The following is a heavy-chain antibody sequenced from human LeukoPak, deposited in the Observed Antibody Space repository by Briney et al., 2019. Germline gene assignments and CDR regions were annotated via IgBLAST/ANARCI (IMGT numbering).Heavy chain of an antibody. CDR1: GGSFSGYY. D-gene: IGHD3-22*01. Sequence: PSETLSLTCAVYGGSFSGYYWSWIRQPPGKGLEWIGEINHSGSTNYNPSLKSRVTISVDTSKNQFSLKLSSVTAADTAVYYCARLSGYFGSYYFDYWGQGTLVTVSS. CDR3: ARLSGYFGSYYFDY. CDR2: INHSGST. V-gene: IGHV4-34*01. J-gene: IGHJ4*02.